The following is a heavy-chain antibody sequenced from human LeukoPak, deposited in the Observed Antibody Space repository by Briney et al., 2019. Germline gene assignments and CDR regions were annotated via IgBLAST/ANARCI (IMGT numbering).Heavy chain of an antibody. V-gene: IGHV3-23*01. CDR2: ITAGSDAT. J-gene: IGHJ6*02. CDR1: GFTFSSYA. CDR3: ARGPWLEYYYYGMDV. Sequence: GRSLRLSCTASGFTFSSYAMSWVRQAPGKGLEWVSGITAGSDATYDAESVKGRFTISRDNSKNTLSLQMKSLRAEDTAVYYCARGPWLEYYYYGMDVWGQGTTVTVSS. D-gene: IGHD6-19*01.